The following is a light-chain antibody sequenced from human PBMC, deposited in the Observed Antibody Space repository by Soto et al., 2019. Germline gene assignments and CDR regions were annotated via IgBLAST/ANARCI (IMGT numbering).Light chain of an antibody. CDR2: DSD. CDR3: GAWDSSLSVVV. J-gene: IGLJ2*01. Sequence: QLVLTQPPSVSAAPGQKVTISCSGRSSNIGNNYVSWYQQLPGTAPKLLIYDSDKRPSGIPDRFSGSKSGASATLGITGLQTGDEADYYCGAWDSSLSVVVFGGGTQLTVL. V-gene: IGLV1-51*01. CDR1: SSNIGNNY.